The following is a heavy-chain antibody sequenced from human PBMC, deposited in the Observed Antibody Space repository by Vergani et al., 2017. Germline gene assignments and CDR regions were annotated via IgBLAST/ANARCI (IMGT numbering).Heavy chain of an antibody. CDR2: INHSGST. CDR1: GGSFSGYY. J-gene: IGHJ3*02. V-gene: IGHV4-34*01. CDR3: ARDSELLNAFDI. D-gene: IGHD1-26*01. Sequence: QVQLQQWGAGLLKPSETLSLTCAVYGGSFSGYYWSWIRQPPGKGLEWIGEINHSGSTNYNPSLKSRVTISVDTSKNQFSLKLSSVTAADTAVYYCARDSELLNAFDIWGQGTMVTVSS.